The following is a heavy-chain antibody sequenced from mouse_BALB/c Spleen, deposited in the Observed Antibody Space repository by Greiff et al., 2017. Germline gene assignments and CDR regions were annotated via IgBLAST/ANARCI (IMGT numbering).Heavy chain of an antibody. V-gene: IGHV1-82*01. J-gene: IGHJ4*01. Sequence: QVQLQQSGPELVKPGASVKISCKASGYAFSSSWMNWVKQRPGQGLEWIGRIYPGDGDTNYNGKFKGKATLTADKSSSTAYMQLSSLTSVDSAVYFCARSGDGSSFYAMDYWGQGTSVTVSS. CDR2: IYPGDGDT. D-gene: IGHD1-1*01. CDR1: GYAFSSSW. CDR3: ARSGDGSSFYAMDY.